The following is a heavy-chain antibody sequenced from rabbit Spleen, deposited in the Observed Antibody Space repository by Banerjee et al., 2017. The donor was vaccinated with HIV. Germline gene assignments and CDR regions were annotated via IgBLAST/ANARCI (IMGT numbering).Heavy chain of an antibody. CDR2: VVTGSGST. Sequence: LVESGGGLVKPGGTLTLTCTASGFSFTSSHHMCWVRQAPGKGLEWIGCVVTGSGSTYYASWAKGRFTISKTSSTTVTLQMTSLTAADTATYFCARDSVYGSSSGYVYVLWGPGTLVTVS. V-gene: IGHV1S40*01. CDR3: ARDSVYGSSSGYVYVL. D-gene: IGHD1-1*01. J-gene: IGHJ4*01. CDR1: GFSFTSSHH.